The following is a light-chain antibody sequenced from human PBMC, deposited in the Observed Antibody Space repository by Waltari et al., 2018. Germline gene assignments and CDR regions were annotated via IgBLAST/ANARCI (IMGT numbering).Light chain of an antibody. J-gene: IGLJ1*01. Sequence: QSALTQSASVSGSPGPSHTISRTGTSSDVGSYNLASRYQRHPGNAPKLMIYEVTKRPSGVSNRFSGSKSGNTASLTISGLQSEDEADYYCCSYAGASTSLYVFGTGTKVTVL. CDR1: SSDVGSYNL. V-gene: IGLV2-23*02. CDR2: EVT. CDR3: CSYAGASTSLYV.